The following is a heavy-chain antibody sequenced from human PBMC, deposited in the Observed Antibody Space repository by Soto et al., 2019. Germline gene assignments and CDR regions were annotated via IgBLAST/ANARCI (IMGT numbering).Heavy chain of an antibody. V-gene: IGHV3-30-3*01. CDR2: ISYDGSNK. CDR1: GFTFSNYA. CDR3: AIESRSGYYISVVDV. J-gene: IGHJ6*04. D-gene: IGHD3-3*01. Sequence: SLRLSCAASGFTFSNYAFHWVRQAPGKGLEWVTIISYDGSNKYYADSVKGRFTISRDNSQSTLYLQMNSLRLEDTAVYYCAIESRSGYYISVVDVWGKGTTVPVSS.